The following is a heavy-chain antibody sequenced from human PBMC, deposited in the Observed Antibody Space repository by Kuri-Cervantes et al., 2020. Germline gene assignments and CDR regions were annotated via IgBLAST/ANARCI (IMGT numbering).Heavy chain of an antibody. D-gene: IGHD3-3*01. CDR2: ISPHNNNT. V-gene: IGHV1-18*04. CDR1: GYTFTGYY. Sequence: ASVKVSCKASGYTFTGYYMHWVRQAPGQGLEWMGWISPHNNNTNYAQKLQGRVTLTTDTSTNTAYMDLRSLRSDDTAVYYCARSHHDFWRFDPWGQGTLVTVSS. CDR3: ARSHHDFWRFDP. J-gene: IGHJ5*02.